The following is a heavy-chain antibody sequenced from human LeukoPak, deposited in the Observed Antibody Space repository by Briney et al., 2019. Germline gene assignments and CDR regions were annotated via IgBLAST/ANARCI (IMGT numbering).Heavy chain of an antibody. V-gene: IGHV1-18*01. CDR1: GYTFTCYG. CDR2: ISHHNGNT. D-gene: IGHD1-26*01. CDR3: ARWGGATTPFDY. Sequence: GASVKVSCKASGYTFTCYGISWVLQAPGQGLAWVGWISHHNGNTNYGQTLQGRVTMTTDTSTSTAYMELRSLTSDDTAVYYCARWGGATTPFDYWGQGTLVTVSS. J-gene: IGHJ4*02.